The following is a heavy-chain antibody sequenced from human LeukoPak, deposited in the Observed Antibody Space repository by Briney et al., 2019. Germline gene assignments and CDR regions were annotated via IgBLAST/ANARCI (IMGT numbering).Heavy chain of an antibody. V-gene: IGHV1-2*02. Sequence: ASVKVSCKASGYTFTGYYMHWVRQAPGQGLEWMGWINPNSGGTNYAQKFQGRVTTTRDTSISTAYMELSRLRSDDTAVYYCARDISQDIVATTGQSPWGQGTLVTVSS. J-gene: IGHJ5*02. CDR2: INPNSGGT. CDR1: GYTFTGYY. CDR3: ARDISQDIVATTGQSP. D-gene: IGHD5-12*01.